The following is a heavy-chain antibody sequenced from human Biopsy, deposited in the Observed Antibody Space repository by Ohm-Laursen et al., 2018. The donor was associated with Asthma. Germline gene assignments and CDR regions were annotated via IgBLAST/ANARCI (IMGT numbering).Heavy chain of an antibody. J-gene: IGHJ6*02. CDR2: IMTVFGTT. Sequence: SSVKASCKAPGGTFSNFAISWARQAPGQGLEWLGGIMTVFGTTNYAQKFQGRVTITADESTSISYMEVTSLRSEDTAIYYCARCQVGYSSGWSLLLKKIYYSGMDVWGQGTAVTVSS. D-gene: IGHD6-19*01. CDR3: ARCQVGYSSGWSLLLKKIYYSGMDV. V-gene: IGHV1-69*01. CDR1: GGTFSNFA.